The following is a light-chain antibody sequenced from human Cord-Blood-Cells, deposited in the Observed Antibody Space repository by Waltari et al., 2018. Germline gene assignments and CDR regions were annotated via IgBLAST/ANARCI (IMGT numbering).Light chain of an antibody. CDR2: DGS. V-gene: IGLV2-14*01. J-gene: IGLJ3*02. CDR3: SSYTSSSTRV. CDR1: SSDVGGYNY. Sequence: QSALTQPASVSGSPGQSITISCTGTSSDVGGYNYVSWYQQHPGKAPKLMIYDGSNRPSGGSNRFSGSKSANTASLTISGLQAEDEADYYCSSYTSSSTRVFGGGTKLTVL.